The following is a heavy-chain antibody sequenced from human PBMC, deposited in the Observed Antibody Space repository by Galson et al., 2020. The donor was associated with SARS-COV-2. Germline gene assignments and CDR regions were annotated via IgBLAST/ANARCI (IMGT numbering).Heavy chain of an antibody. V-gene: IGHV3-48*04. Sequence: GGSLRLSCAASGFTFSSYSMNWVRQAPGKGLEWVSYISSSSSTIYYADSVKGRFTISRDNAKNSRYLQMNSLRAEDTAVYYCARTGDIVVVRAAREYYYYGMDVWGQGTTVTVCS. CDR1: GFTFSSYS. D-gene: IGHD2-2*01. J-gene: IGHJ6*02. CDR3: ARTGDIVVVRAAREYYYYGMDV. CDR2: ISSSSSTI.